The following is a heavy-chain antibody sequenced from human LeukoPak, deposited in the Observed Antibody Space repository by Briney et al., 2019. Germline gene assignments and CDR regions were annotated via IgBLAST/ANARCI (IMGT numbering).Heavy chain of an antibody. Sequence: GGSLRLSCAASGFTVSSNYMSWFRQAPGKGLEGVSVICSGTSAYSADTVQGRFTISRDNSKNSLYLQTNSPRAKATDVYYSGYCSSTSCIHIDYWGQGTLVTVSS. CDR1: GFTVSSNY. CDR2: ICSGTSA. CDR3: GYCSSTSCIHIDY. V-gene: IGHV3-53*01. D-gene: IGHD2-2*01. J-gene: IGHJ4*01.